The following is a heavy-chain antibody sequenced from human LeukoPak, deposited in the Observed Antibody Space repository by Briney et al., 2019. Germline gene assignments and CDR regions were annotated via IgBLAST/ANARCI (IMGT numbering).Heavy chain of an antibody. CDR1: GGSISSSSYY. Sequence: SETLSLTCTVSGGSISSSSYYWGWIRQPPGKGLEWIGSIYYSGSTYYNPSLKSRVTISVDTSKNQSSLKLSSVTAADTAVYCCARQKSKGVPFDIWGQGTMVTVSS. CDR3: ARQKSKGVPFDI. D-gene: IGHD1-1*01. CDR2: IYYSGST. J-gene: IGHJ3*02. V-gene: IGHV4-39*01.